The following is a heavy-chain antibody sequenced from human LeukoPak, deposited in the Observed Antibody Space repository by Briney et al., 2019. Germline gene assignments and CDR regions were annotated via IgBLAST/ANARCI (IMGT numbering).Heavy chain of an antibody. D-gene: IGHD6-19*01. CDR1: GGSVSSGSYY. Sequence: SETLSLTCTVSGGSVSSGSYYWSWIRQPPGKGLEWIGYIQDSGSTNYNPSLKSRVTISKDTSKNQFSLKLSSVTAADTAVYYCARDTSGSGYWFDPWGQGTLVTVSS. CDR2: IQDSGST. J-gene: IGHJ5*02. CDR3: ARDTSGSGYWFDP. V-gene: IGHV4-61*01.